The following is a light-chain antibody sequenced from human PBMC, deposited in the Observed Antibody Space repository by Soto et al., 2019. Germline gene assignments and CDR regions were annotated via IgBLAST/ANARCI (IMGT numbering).Light chain of an antibody. J-gene: IGLJ1*01. CDR3: SSYTSSSTLPYV. Sequence: QSVLTQPASVSGSPGQSITISCTGTSSDVGGYNYVSWYQQHPGKAPKLMIYDVSNRPSGVSNRFSGSKPGNTASLTISGLKAEDEADYYCSSYTSSSTLPYVFGTGTKVTVL. V-gene: IGLV2-14*01. CDR1: SSDVGGYNY. CDR2: DVS.